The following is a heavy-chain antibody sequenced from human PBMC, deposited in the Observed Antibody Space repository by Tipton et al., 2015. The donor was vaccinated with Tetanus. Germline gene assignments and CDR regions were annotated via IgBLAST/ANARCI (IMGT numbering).Heavy chain of an antibody. CDR3: ARVEVVAAYAFDI. CDR2: IYYSGST. D-gene: IGHD2-15*01. Sequence: TLSLTCTVSGGSISSYYWSWIRQPPGKGLEWIGYIYYSGSTNYNPSLKSRVTISVDTSKNQFSLKLSSVTAADTAVYYCARVEVVAAYAFDIWGQGTMVTVSS. CDR1: GGSISSYY. V-gene: IGHV4-59*01. J-gene: IGHJ3*02.